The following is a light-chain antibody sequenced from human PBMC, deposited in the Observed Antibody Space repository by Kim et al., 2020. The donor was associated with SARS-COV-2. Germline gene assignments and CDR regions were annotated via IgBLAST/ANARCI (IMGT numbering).Light chain of an antibody. V-gene: IGLV1-51*01. Sequence: QSVLTQPPSVSAAPGQTVSISCSGSSPNSDNYYVSWYQQLPGTAPKLLIYDNDKRPSGIPGRFSGSKSGTSATLGITGLQTGDEADYYCGTWDSSLSAWVFGGGTQRPS. CDR1: SPNSDNYY. CDR3: GTWDSSLSAWV. CDR2: DND. J-gene: IGLJ3*02.